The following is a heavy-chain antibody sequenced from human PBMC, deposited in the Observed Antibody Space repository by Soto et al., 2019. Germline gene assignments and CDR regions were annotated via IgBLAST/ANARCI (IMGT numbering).Heavy chain of an antibody. J-gene: IGHJ3*02. Sequence: GESLKISCAASGFTVSSNYMSWVRQAPGKGLEWVSVIYSGCSTYYADSVKGRFTISRDNSKNTLYLQMNSLRAEDTAVYYCARFSSFDIWGQGTMVTVSS. CDR3: ARFSSFDI. CDR1: GFTVSSNY. V-gene: IGHV3-53*01. CDR2: IYSGCST. D-gene: IGHD6-13*01.